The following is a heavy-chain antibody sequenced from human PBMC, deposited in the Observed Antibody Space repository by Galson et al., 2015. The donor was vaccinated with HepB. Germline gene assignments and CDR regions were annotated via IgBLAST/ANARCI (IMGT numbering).Heavy chain of an antibody. Sequence: PALVKPTQTLTLTCTFSGFSLSTSGVGVGWIRQPPGKALEWLALIYWDDDKRYSPSLKSRLTITKDTSKNQVVLTMTNMDPVDTATYYCAHSHYDFWSGLTPGAFDIWGQGTMVTVSS. CDR2: IYWDDDK. D-gene: IGHD3-3*01. V-gene: IGHV2-5*02. J-gene: IGHJ3*02. CDR3: AHSHYDFWSGLTPGAFDI. CDR1: GFSLSTSGVG.